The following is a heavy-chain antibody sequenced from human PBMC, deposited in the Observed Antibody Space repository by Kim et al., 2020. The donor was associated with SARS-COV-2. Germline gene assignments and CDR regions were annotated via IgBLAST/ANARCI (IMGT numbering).Heavy chain of an antibody. V-gene: IGHV4-31*03. CDR3: AGNIGITMIVVVTGWFVP. CDR1: GGSISSGGYY. J-gene: IGHJ5*02. Sequence: SETLSLTCTVSGGSISSGGYYWSWIRQHPGKGLEWIGYIYYSGSTYYNPSLKSRVTISVDTSKNQFSLKLSSVTAADTAVYYCAGNIGITMIVVVTGWFVPWGQGTLVTVSS. D-gene: IGHD3-22*01. CDR2: IYYSGST.